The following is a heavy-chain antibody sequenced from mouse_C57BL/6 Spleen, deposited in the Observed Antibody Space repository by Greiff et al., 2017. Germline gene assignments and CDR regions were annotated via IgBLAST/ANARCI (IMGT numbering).Heavy chain of an antibody. J-gene: IGHJ1*03. V-gene: IGHV1-82*01. CDR2: LYPGDGDT. D-gene: IGHD1-1*01. CDR3: ATDYYGSSYTYFDV. Sequence: QVQLQQSGPELVKPGASVKISCKASGYAFSSSWMNWVKQRPGQGLEWIGRLYPGDGDTNYNGKFKGKATLTADKSSSTAYMQLSSLTSEDSAVYFCATDYYGSSYTYFDVWGTGTTVTVSS. CDR1: GYAFSSSW.